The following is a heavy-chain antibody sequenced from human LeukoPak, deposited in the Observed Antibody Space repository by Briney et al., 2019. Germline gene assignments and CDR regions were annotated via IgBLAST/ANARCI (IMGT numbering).Heavy chain of an antibody. CDR2: IRYDGSNK. CDR1: GFTFSSYG. D-gene: IGHD5-18*01. J-gene: IGHJ4*02. CDR3: AKDEGRYSYGIGFDY. Sequence: GGSLRLSCAASGFTFSSYGMNWVRQAPGKGLEWVAFIRYDGSNKYYADSVKGRFTISRDNSKNTLYLQMNSLRAEDTAVYYCAKDEGRYSYGIGFDYWGQGTLVTVSS. V-gene: IGHV3-30*02.